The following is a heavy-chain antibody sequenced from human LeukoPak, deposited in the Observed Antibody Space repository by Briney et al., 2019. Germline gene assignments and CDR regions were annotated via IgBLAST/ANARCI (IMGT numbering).Heavy chain of an antibody. V-gene: IGHV3-30-3*01. J-gene: IGHJ4*02. CDR3: AKDEGYCSGGSCYYDY. Sequence: GRSLRLSCAASGFTFSSYAMHWVRQAPGKGLEWVAVISYDGSNKYYADSVKGRFTISRDNSKNTLYLQMNSLRAEDTAVYYCAKDEGYCSGGSCYYDYWGQGTLVTVSS. CDR1: GFTFSSYA. D-gene: IGHD2-15*01. CDR2: ISYDGSNK.